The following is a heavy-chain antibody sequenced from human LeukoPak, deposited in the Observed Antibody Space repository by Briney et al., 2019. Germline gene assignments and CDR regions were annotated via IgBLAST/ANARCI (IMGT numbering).Heavy chain of an antibody. V-gene: IGHV1-46*01. CDR2: IKVYGDTT. Sequence: ASVKVSCKASGYTFTSNYIHWVRQAPGQGLEYMGIIKVYGDTTIYAQRFQGRITMTRDTSTSTVYMELSSLNSEDTAVYYCARESPSTFYFDYWGQGTLVTVSS. D-gene: IGHD1-1*01. J-gene: IGHJ4*02. CDR1: GYTFTSNY. CDR3: ARESPSTFYFDY.